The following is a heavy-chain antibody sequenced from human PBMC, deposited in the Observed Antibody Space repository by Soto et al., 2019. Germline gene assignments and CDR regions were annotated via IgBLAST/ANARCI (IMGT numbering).Heavy chain of an antibody. Sequence: EVQLVESGGALVQPGGSLRLSCAASGFTFSSYSMKWVRQAPGKGLEWVSYISSGSGTIYYADSVKGRFTISRDNAKNSLYLQMNSLRDEDTAVYYCARDSASYSSSSGSYWYFDLWGRGTLVSVSS. J-gene: IGHJ2*01. CDR1: GFTFSSYS. CDR3: ARDSASYSSSSGSYWYFDL. CDR2: ISSGSGTI. D-gene: IGHD6-6*01. V-gene: IGHV3-48*02.